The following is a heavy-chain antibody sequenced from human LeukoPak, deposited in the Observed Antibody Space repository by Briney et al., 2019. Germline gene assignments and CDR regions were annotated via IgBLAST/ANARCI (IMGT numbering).Heavy chain of an antibody. CDR1: GFTFSSYA. J-gene: IGHJ5*02. CDR2: ISYDGSNK. Sequence: PGRSLRLSCAASGFTFSSYAMHWVRQAPGKGLEWVAVISYDGSNKYYADSVKGRFTISRDNSKNTLYLQMNSLRAEGTAVYYCARGPGHDYGRFGPNWFDPWGQGTLVTVSS. V-gene: IGHV3-30*04. D-gene: IGHD4-17*01. CDR3: ARGPGHDYGRFGPNWFDP.